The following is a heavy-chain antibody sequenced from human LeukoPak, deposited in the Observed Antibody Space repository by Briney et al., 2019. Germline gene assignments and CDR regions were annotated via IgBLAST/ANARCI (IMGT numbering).Heavy chain of an antibody. V-gene: IGHV4-39*01. CDR1: GGFISISNYF. Sequence: SETLSLTCSVSGGFISISNYFWGWIRQPPGKGLEWIASRSSTGITHYHSSLESRISVSVETSKSQFSLRLTSLTAADTAVYYCAFSGWFWGAFDYWGQGILVTVSS. CDR3: AFSGWFWGAFDY. J-gene: IGHJ4*02. CDR2: RSSTGIT. D-gene: IGHD6-19*01.